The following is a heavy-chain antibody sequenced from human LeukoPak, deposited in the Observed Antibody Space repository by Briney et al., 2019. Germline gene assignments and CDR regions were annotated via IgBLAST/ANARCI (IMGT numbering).Heavy chain of an antibody. CDR1: GFTFSSYA. D-gene: IGHD2-2*01. V-gene: IGHV3-30*04. CDR3: AKDGAGVPAATNYFDY. J-gene: IGHJ4*02. Sequence: GRSLRLSCAASGFTFSSYAMHWVRQAPGKGLEWVAVISYDGSNKYYADSVKGRFTISRDNSKNTLYLQMNSLRAEDTAVYYCAKDGAGVPAATNYFDYWSQGTLVTVSS. CDR2: ISYDGSNK.